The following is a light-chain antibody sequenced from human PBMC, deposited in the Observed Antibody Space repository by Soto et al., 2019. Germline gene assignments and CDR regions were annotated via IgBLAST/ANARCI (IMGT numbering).Light chain of an antibody. J-gene: IGKJ2*01. V-gene: IGKV4-1*01. CDR3: QQYYTTPLT. CDR2: WAS. Sequence: DIVMTQSPDSLAVSLGERATINCKSSQRVLYSSSNKNYLAWYQQKPGKPPNLLIYWASTRESGVPDRFSGRGYGTDFTLTISSLQAEYVAVYYCQQYYTTPLTFCQGTKLEIK. CDR1: QRVLYSSSNKNY.